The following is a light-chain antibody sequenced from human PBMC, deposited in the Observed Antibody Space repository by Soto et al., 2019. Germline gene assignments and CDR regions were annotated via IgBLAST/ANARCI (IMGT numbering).Light chain of an antibody. CDR2: DVS. CDR3: YSYAGSYTFYV. Sequence: QSALTQPRSVSGSPGQSVTISCTGTSSDVGGYNYVSWYQQYPGKAPKLMIYDVSNRPSGVTDRFSGSKSGNTASLTISGIQAEDEADYSCYSYAGSYTFYVFGTGTKLTVL. CDR1: SSDVGGYNY. V-gene: IGLV2-11*01. J-gene: IGLJ1*01.